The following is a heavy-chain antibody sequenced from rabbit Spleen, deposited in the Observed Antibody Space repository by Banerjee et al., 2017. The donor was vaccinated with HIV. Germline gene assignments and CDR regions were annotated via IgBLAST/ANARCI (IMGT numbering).Heavy chain of an antibody. CDR1: GFSFTYIDY. CDR2: IDIGSSGFT. V-gene: IGHV1S45*01. CDR3: ARDTSSSFSSYGMDL. J-gene: IGHJ6*01. Sequence: QEQLEESGGGLVKPEGSLTLTCTASGFSFTYIDYLCWVRQPPGKGPEWIACIDIGSSGFTYFATWAKGRFTISKTSSTTVTLQMTRLTAADTATYFCARDTSSSFSSYGMDLWGQGTLVTVS. D-gene: IGHD1-1*01.